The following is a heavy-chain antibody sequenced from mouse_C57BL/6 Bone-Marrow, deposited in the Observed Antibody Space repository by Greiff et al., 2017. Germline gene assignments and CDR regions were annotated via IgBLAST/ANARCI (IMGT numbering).Heavy chain of an antibody. CDR3: ARQLRLRKAMDD. D-gene: IGHD3-2*02. CDR1: GFTFSSYG. Sequence: EVHLVESGGDLVKPGGSLKLSCAASGFTFSSYGMSWVRQTPDKRLEWVATISSGGSYTYYPDSVKGRFTISRDNAKNTLYLQMSSLKSEDTAMYYCARQLRLRKAMDDWGQGTSVTVSS. V-gene: IGHV5-6*01. CDR2: ISSGGSYT. J-gene: IGHJ4*01.